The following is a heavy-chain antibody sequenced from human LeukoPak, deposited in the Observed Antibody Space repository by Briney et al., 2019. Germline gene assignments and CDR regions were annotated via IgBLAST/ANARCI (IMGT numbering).Heavy chain of an antibody. J-gene: IGHJ3*02. CDR2: ISSSSNTI. D-gene: IGHD1-7*01. V-gene: IGHV3-48*01. Sequence: PGGSLRLSCAASGFTFSSYSMNWARQAPGKGLEWVSYISSSSNTIYYADSVKGRFTISRDNSKNTLYLQMNSLRADDTAVYYCARDGTYFDIWGQGTMVTVSS. CDR3: ARDGTYFDI. CDR1: GFTFSSYS.